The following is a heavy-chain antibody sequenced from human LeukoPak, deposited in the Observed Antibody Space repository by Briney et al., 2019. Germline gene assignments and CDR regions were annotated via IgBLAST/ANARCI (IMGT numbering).Heavy chain of an antibody. CDR2: IYHSGST. V-gene: IGHV4-38-2*02. D-gene: IGHD3-22*01. CDR1: GYSITSGYY. J-gene: IGHJ4*02. Sequence: SETLSLTCTVSGYSITSGYYWGWIRQPPGKGLEWIGSIYHSGSTHYNPSLNSRVTMSVDTSKNQVSLKLSSVTAADTAVYYCARGRAMIVYWGQGTLVTVSS. CDR3: ARGRAMIVY.